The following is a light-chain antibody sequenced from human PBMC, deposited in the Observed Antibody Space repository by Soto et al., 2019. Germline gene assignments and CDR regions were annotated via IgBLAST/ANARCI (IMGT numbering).Light chain of an antibody. CDR2: EVS. Sequence: QSVLTQPASVSGSPGQSITISCTGTSSDVGSYNLVSWYQQHPGKAPKLMIYEVSKRPSGVSNRFSGSESGNTASLTISGLQAEDEADYYCCSYAGSSTSYVFGTGTKVTVL. CDR1: SSDVGSYNL. V-gene: IGLV2-23*02. CDR3: CSYAGSSTSYV. J-gene: IGLJ1*01.